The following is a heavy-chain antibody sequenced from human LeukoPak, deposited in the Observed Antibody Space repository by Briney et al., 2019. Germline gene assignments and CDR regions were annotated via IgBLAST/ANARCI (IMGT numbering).Heavy chain of an antibody. J-gene: IGHJ4*02. CDR2: ITTSGGNT. CDR1: GFTFSSYV. Sequence: GGSLRLSCAASGFTFSSYVMSWVRQAPGKGLEWISVITTSGGNTFHADSVKGRFTISRDNSKNTLYLQTNSLRAEDTAVYYCAKDSRRFDYWGQGTLVTVSS. CDR3: AKDSRRFDY. V-gene: IGHV3-23*01.